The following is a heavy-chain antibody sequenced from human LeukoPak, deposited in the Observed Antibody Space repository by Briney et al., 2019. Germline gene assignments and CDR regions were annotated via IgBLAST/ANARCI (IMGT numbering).Heavy chain of an antibody. J-gene: IGHJ1*01. CDR2: IKYTGST. D-gene: IGHD2-15*01. V-gene: IGHV4-34*01. CDR1: GGSFSGYY. CDR3: ARLGYCSGGPCNSYLQH. Sequence: PSETLSLTCAVYGGSFSGYYWSWIRQSPGKGLEWIGEIKYTGSTNYNPSVKSRVTISGDTSKNQFSLHLSSVTAADTAVYYCARLGYCSGGPCNSYLQHWGQGTLVTVSS.